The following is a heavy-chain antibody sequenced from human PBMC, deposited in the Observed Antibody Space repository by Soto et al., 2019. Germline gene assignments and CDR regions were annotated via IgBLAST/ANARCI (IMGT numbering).Heavy chain of an antibody. Sequence: QVQLVQSGAEVKKPGSSVKVSCKASGDTFRNYAFTWVRQAPGQGLEWMGTIIPLFSTRYAQKFQGRVTMTGDESTSPVYMDLSSLKSDDTAVYYCARDPGIAVVGRETSFEHWGQGTLVTVSS. CDR3: ARDPGIAVVGRETSFEH. CDR2: IIPLFST. D-gene: IGHD6-19*01. V-gene: IGHV1-69*18. CDR1: GDTFRNYA. J-gene: IGHJ4*02.